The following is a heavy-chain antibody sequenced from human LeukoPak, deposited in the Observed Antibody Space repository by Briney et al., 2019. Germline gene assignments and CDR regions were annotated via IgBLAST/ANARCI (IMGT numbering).Heavy chain of an antibody. D-gene: IGHD6-19*01. CDR1: GVSISSHY. CDR3: ARVAGYSSGWYSGYYYYMDV. J-gene: IGHJ6*03. CDR2: IYYSGST. Sequence: SETLSLTCTVSGVSISSHYWSWIRQPPGKGLEWIGYIYYSGSTNYNPSLKSRVTISVDTSKNQFSLKLSSVTAADTAVYYCARVAGYSSGWYSGYYYYMDVWGKGTTVTVSS. V-gene: IGHV4-59*11.